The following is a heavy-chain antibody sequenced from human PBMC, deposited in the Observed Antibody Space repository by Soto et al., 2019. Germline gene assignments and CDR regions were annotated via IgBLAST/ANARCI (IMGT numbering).Heavy chain of an antibody. CDR3: ARVTRRYSYGYPPDFDY. CDR1: GGSIRSYY. D-gene: IGHD5-18*01. V-gene: IGHV4-59*01. Sequence: PSETLSLTCSVSGGSIRSYYWSWIRQAPGKGLEWIGYIYYSGNTDCNPSLKSRVTISVDTSKNQFSLKLSSVTAADTAVYYCARVTRRYSYGYPPDFDYWGQGALVTAPQ. CDR2: IYYSGNT. J-gene: IGHJ4*02.